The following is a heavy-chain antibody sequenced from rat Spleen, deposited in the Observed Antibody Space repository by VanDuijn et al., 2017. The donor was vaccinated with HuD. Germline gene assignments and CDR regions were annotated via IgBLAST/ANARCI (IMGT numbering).Heavy chain of an antibody. Sequence: EVQLVESGGGLVQPGRSLTLSCAASGFTFSDYNMAWVRQAPTKGLEWVASLNPDGSGSYYPDTVKGRFVISKDNAENTVYLQMDSLRSEDTATYYCASRDYWGQGVMVTVSS. CDR1: GFTFSDYN. CDR2: LNPDGSGS. V-gene: IGHV5-7*01. J-gene: IGHJ2*01. CDR3: ASRDY.